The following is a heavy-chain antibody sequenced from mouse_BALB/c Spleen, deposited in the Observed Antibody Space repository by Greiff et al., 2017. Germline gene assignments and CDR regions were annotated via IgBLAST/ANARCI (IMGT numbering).Heavy chain of an antibody. J-gene: IGHJ2*01. Sequence: VKLVESGAELARPGASVKLSCKASGYTFTSYWMQWVKQRPGQGLEWIGAIYPGDGDTRYTQKFKGKATLTADKSSSTAYMQLSSLASEDSAVYYCAREDLDGNSYFDYWGQGTTLTVSS. V-gene: IGHV1-87*01. CDR3: AREDLDGNSYFDY. CDR1: GYTFTSYW. D-gene: IGHD2-1*01. CDR2: IYPGDGDT.